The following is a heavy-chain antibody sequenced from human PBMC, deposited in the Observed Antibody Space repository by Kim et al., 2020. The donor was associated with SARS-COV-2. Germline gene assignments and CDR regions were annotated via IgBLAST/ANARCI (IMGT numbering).Heavy chain of an antibody. Sequence: SETLSLTCAVYGGSFSGYYWSWIRQPPGKGLEWIGEINHSGSTNYNPSLKSRVTISVDTSKNQFSLKLSSVTAADTAVYYCARVDSLFFDYWGQGTLGTVSS. CDR2: INHSGST. CDR3: ARVDSLFFDY. CDR1: GGSFSGYY. J-gene: IGHJ4*02. V-gene: IGHV4-34*01. D-gene: IGHD3-22*01.